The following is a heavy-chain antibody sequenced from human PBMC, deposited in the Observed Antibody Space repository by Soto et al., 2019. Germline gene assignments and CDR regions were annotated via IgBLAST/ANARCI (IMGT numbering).Heavy chain of an antibody. D-gene: IGHD5-12*01. CDR3: AREGSYSAYNFAHGIQLWSFDF. J-gene: IGHJ4*02. Sequence: SATLSLAGTVSCGSISSYYWIWVRQPPGKGLDWIGRIFSSGSTSYNPSLESRVAMSVDTSKNHFSLNLSSVTAADMAVYYCAREGSYSAYNFAHGIQLWSFDFWGQGALVTVSS. CDR1: CGSISSYY. V-gene: IGHV4-4*07. CDR2: IFSSGST.